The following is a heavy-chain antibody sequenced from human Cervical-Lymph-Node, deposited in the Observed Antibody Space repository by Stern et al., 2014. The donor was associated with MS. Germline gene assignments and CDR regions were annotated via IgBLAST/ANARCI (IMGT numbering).Heavy chain of an antibody. V-gene: IGHV1-69*01. D-gene: IGHD4-17*01. CDR3: ARGQYYGDSRGIDY. J-gene: IGHJ4*02. CDR1: GGTFSSYA. CDR2: IIPIFGTA. Sequence: VQLVESGAEVKKPGSSVKVSCKASGGTFSSYAISWVRQAPGHGLELMGGIIPIFGTANYAQKFQGRVTITADESTSTAYMELSSLRSEDTAVYYCARGQYYGDSRGIDYWGQGTLVTVSS.